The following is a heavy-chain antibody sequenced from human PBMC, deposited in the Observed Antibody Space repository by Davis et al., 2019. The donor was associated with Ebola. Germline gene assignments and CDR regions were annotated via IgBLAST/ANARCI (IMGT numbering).Heavy chain of an antibody. Sequence: PGGSLRLSCAASGFTFSDAWMSWVRQAPGKGLGWVGRIKSNTNGGTPDYAAPVKGRFTISRDDSKNTLYLQMNSLKTEDTAVYYCARSSFRVGASAGNWFDPWGQGTLVTVSS. J-gene: IGHJ5*02. V-gene: IGHV3-15*01. D-gene: IGHD1-26*01. CDR2: IKSNTNGGTP. CDR1: GFTFSDAW. CDR3: ARSSFRVGASAGNWFDP.